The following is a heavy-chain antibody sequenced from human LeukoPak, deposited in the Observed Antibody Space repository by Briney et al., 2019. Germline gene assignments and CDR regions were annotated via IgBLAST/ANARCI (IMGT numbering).Heavy chain of an antibody. CDR1: GYTFTSYG. CDR3: ARDLPLFQQSPPQSGY. J-gene: IGHJ4*02. Sequence: GASVKVSCKASGYTFTSYGISWVRQAPGQGLEWMGWISAYNGNTNYAQKFQGRVTMTTDTSTSTAYMELRSLRSDDTAVYYCARDLPLFQQSPPQSGYWGQGTLVTVSS. V-gene: IGHV1-18*01. D-gene: IGHD6-13*01. CDR2: ISAYNGNT.